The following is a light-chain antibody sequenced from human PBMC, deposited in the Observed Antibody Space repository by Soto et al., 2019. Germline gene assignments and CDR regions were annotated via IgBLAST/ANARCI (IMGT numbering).Light chain of an antibody. Sequence: ALAQPRSVSGSPGQSVTISCTGTSSDVGGYKYVSWYQQKPGKAPKLIIYGVSRWPSGVPNRFSGSKSGNRASLTISGLQAEDEGDYYCCSYAGGPEVFGTGTKVTVL. CDR1: SSDVGGYKY. CDR3: CSYAGGPEV. CDR2: GVS. V-gene: IGLV2-11*01. J-gene: IGLJ1*01.